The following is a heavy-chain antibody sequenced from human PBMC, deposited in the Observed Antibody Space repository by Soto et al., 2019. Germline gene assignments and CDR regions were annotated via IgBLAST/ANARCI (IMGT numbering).Heavy chain of an antibody. D-gene: IGHD6-13*01. J-gene: IGHJ6*02. CDR1: GFTFSSYA. Sequence: GGSLRLSCAASGFTFSSYAMHWVRQAPGKGLEWVALISYDGSDKDYADSVKGRFTISRDNSRNTLFLQMNSLRAEDTAVYYCGRDLGYYAMDVWGQGTTVTVSS. V-gene: IGHV3-30-3*01. CDR2: ISYDGSDK. CDR3: GRDLGYYAMDV.